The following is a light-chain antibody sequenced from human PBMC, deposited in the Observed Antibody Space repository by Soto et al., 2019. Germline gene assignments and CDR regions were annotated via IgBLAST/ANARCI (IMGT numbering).Light chain of an antibody. V-gene: IGKV1-16*01. CDR1: QAIANF. CDR3: QQYDSYPIT. J-gene: IGKJ5*01. CDR2: DAS. Sequence: DIQMTQSPSSLSASVGDRVTISCRASQAIANFLTWFQQKPGTAPKSLIVDASNLESGVPSRFSGSGSGTDFTLTISSLQPEDFATYYCQQYDSYPITFGQGTRLEIK.